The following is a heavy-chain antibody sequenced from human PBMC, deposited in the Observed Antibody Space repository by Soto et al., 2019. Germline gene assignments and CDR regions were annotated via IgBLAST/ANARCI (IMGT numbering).Heavy chain of an antibody. CDR1: GYTYTSYG. CDR3: ARDSLTDTSCYLY. CDR2: ISAYNGNT. V-gene: IGHV1-18*01. J-gene: IGHJ4*02. Sequence: ASVKVSCKGSGYTYTSYGSSWVRKAPGQGLEWMGWISAYNGNTNYAQKLQGRVTMTTDTSTSTAYMELRSLRSDDTAVYYCARDSLTDTSCYLYWGQGTLVTVS. D-gene: IGHD2-2*01.